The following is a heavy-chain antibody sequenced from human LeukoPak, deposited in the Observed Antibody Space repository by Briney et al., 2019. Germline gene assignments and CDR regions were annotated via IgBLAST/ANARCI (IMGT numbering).Heavy chain of an antibody. Sequence: SETLSLTCTVSGGSISSYYWSWIQQPAGKGLEWIGRIYTSGSTNYNPSLKSRVTISVDKSKNQFSLKLSSVTAADTAVYYCARDQYCSGGSCYSGWFDPWGQGTLVTVSS. CDR3: ARDQYCSGGSCYSGWFDP. CDR2: IYTSGST. D-gene: IGHD2-15*01. J-gene: IGHJ5*02. V-gene: IGHV4-4*07. CDR1: GGSISSYY.